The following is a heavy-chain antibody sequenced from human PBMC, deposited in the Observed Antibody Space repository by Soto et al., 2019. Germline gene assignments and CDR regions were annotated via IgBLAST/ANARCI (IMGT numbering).Heavy chain of an antibody. Sequence: GGSLRLSCAASGFTFSNYGMHWVRQAPGKGLEWVAFISYDGSNKYYADSVKGRFTISRDNSKNTLYLQMSSLRSEDTAVYFSAGSVFYWGQGTLVTVSS. CDR1: GFTFSNYG. V-gene: IGHV3-30*02. CDR2: ISYDGSNK. J-gene: IGHJ4*02. CDR3: AGSVFY. D-gene: IGHD2-15*01.